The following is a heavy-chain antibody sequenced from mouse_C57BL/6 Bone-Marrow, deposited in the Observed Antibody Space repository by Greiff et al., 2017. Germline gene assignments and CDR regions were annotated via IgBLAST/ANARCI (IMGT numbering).Heavy chain of an antibody. V-gene: IGHV1-55*01. CDR2: IYPGSGST. CDR1: GYTFTSYW. J-gene: IGHJ2*01. CDR3: ARSVYYALYYFDY. D-gene: IGHD2-1*01. Sequence: QVQLQQPGAELVKPGASVKMSCKASGYTFTSYWITWVKQRPGQGLEWIGDIYPGSGSTNYNEKFKSKATLTVDTSSSTAYMQLSSLTSEDSSVYYCARSVYYALYYFDYWGQGTTLTVSS.